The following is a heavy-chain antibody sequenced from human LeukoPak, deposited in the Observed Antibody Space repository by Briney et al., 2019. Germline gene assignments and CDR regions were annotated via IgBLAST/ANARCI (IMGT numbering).Heavy chain of an antibody. J-gene: IGHJ4*02. CDR2: IGTSGNTI. V-gene: IGHV3-48*01. Sequence: GGSLRLSCAASGFTFSGYIMNWVRQAPGKRLEWVSFIGTSGNTIYYADSVKGRFTVSRDNAKNALYLQMNSLTAEDAAVYYCARDQWLDYWGRGTLVTVSS. CDR1: GFTFSGYI. D-gene: IGHD5-24*01. CDR3: ARDQWLDY.